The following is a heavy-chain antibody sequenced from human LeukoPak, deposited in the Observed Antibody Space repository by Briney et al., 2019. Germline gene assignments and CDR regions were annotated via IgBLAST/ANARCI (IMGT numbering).Heavy chain of an antibody. D-gene: IGHD1-7*01. CDR1: GFTSSDYY. V-gene: IGHV3-11*01. Sequence: GGSLRLSCAASGFTSSDYYMSWIRQVPGKGLEWVSYISSSGSTIYYADSAKGRFPISRDNAKNSLYLQMNSLRAEDTAVYYCARDNVISGTTNYYGMDVWGQGTTVTVSS. CDR3: ARDNVISGTTNYYGMDV. J-gene: IGHJ6*02. CDR2: ISSSGSTI.